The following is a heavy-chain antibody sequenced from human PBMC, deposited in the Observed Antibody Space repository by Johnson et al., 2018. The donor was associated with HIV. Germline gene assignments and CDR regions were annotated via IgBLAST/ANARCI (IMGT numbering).Heavy chain of an antibody. Sequence: QVQLVESGGGLVQPGGSLRLSCAASGFTFSDYGMHWVRQAPGTGLEWVAVISYDGSNKYYANSVKGRFTISRDNSKNTLYLQMNSLRAEDTAVYYCASPSGSSRLAFDIWGQGTMVTVSS. CDR3: ASPSGSSRLAFDI. CDR1: GFTFSDYG. V-gene: IGHV3-30*03. D-gene: IGHD1-26*01. CDR2: ISYDGSNK. J-gene: IGHJ3*02.